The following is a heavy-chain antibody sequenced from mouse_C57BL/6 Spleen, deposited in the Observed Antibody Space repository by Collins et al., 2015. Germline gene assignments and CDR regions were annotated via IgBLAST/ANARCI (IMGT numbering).Heavy chain of an antibody. CDR1: GYAFSSYW. J-gene: IGHJ4*01. D-gene: IGHD1-1*01. CDR3: AKAYYYGSSYDVYAMDY. V-gene: IGHV1-80*01. Sequence: QVQLQQSGAELVKPGASVKISCKASGYAFSSYWMNWVKQRPGKGLEWIGQIYPGDGDTNYNGKFKGKATLTADKSSSTAYMQLSSLTSEDSAVYFCAKAYYYGSSYDVYAMDYWGQGTSVTVSP. CDR2: IYPGDGDT.